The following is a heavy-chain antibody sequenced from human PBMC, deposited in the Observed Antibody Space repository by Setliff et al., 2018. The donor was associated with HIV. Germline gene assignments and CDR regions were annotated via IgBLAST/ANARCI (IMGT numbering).Heavy chain of an antibody. CDR3: ARGVAAAGMLMDV. V-gene: IGHV4-31*03. D-gene: IGHD6-13*01. CDR2: IYYTGST. CDR1: GGSINSGHYY. Sequence: KPSETLSLTCSVSGGSINSGHYYWSWIRHHPGKGLEWIGYIYYTGSTYFNPSLKSRLTLSIDTSKTQFSLKLTSVSAADTAVYYCARGVAAAGMLMDVWGKGTTVTVSS. J-gene: IGHJ6*03.